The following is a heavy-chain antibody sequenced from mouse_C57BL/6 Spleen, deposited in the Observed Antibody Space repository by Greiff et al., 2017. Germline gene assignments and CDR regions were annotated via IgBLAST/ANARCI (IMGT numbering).Heavy chain of an antibody. Sequence: QVQLQQSDAELVKPGASVKISCKVSGYTFTDHTIHWMKQRPEQGLEWIGYIYPRDGSTKYNEKFKGKATLTADKSSSTAYMQLNSRTSEDSAVYFWARSEGSSPYYYAMDYWGQGTSVTVSS. V-gene: IGHV1-78*01. D-gene: IGHD1-1*01. CDR3: ARSEGSSPYYYAMDY. CDR1: GYTFTDHT. J-gene: IGHJ4*01. CDR2: IYPRDGST.